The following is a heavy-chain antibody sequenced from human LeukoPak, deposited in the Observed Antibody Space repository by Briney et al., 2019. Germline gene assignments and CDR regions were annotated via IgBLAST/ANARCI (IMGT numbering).Heavy chain of an antibody. CDR3: ARVRITMVRGAVGAFDI. J-gene: IGHJ3*02. D-gene: IGHD3-10*01. CDR1: GYTFTSYA. Sequence: ASVKVSCKASGYTFTSYAMNWVRQAPGQGLECMGWINTNTGNPTYAQGFTGRFVFSLDTSVSTAYLQISSLKAEDTAVYYCARVRITMVRGAVGAFDIWGQGTMVTVSS. V-gene: IGHV7-4-1*02. CDR2: INTNTGNP.